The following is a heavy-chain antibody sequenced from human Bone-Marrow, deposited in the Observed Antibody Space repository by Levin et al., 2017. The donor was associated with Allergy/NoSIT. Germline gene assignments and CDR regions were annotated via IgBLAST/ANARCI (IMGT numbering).Heavy chain of an antibody. Sequence: SETLSLTCTVSGGSISSYYWSWIRQPPGKGLEWIGYIYYSGSTNYNPSLKSRVTISVDTSRNQFSLKLTSVTAADTAIYYCARDQSLDYCSGGSCYLDAFDIWGQGTMVTVSS. D-gene: IGHD2-15*01. CDR2: IYYSGST. CDR1: GGSISSYY. J-gene: IGHJ3*02. V-gene: IGHV4-59*01. CDR3: ARDQSLDYCSGGSCYLDAFDI.